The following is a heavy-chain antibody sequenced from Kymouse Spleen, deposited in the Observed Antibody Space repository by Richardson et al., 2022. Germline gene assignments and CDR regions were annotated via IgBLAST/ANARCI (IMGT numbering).Heavy chain of an antibody. CDR2: TRNKANSYTT. CDR3: ARAVAGAFDI. D-gene: IGHD6-19*01. J-gene: IGHJ3*02. V-gene: IGHV3-72*01. CDR1: GFTFSDHY. Sequence: EVQLVESGGGLVQPGGSLRLSCAASGFTFSDHYMDWVRQAPGKGLEWVGRTRNKANSYTTEYAASVKGRFTISRDDSKNSLYLQMNSLKTEDTAVYYCARAVAGAFDIWGQGTMVTVSS.